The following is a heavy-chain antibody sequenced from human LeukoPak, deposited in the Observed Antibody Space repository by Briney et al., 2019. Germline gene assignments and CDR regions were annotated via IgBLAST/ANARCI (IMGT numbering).Heavy chain of an antibody. D-gene: IGHD5-12*01. V-gene: IGHV1-69*13. Sequence: ASVKVSCKTSGYTFSNFGINWVRQAPGQGLEWMGGIIPIFGTANYAQKFQGRVTITADESTSTAYMELSSLRSEDTAVYYCAREGDPESGYGSFGFDYWGQGTLVTVSS. CDR2: IIPIFGTA. J-gene: IGHJ4*02. CDR3: AREGDPESGYGSFGFDY. CDR1: GYTFSNFG.